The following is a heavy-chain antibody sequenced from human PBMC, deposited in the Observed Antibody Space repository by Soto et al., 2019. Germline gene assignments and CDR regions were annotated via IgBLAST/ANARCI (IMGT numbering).Heavy chain of an antibody. CDR3: ARHSNEYRKSLDY. Sequence: QLQLQESGPGLLKPSETLSLTCTVSGGSISGYYWSWIRQPPGKGLEWIAYIYYSGRSHSNPSLKSGVTISVHTSKNHFSLKLSSVTAADTAVYYCARHSNEYRKSLDYWGQGTLVTVSS. CDR1: GGSISGYY. D-gene: IGHD1-1*01. CDR2: IYYSGRS. J-gene: IGHJ4*02. V-gene: IGHV4-59*08.